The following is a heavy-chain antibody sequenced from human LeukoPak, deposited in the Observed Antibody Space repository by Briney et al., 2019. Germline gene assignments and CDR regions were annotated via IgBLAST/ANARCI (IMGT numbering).Heavy chain of an antibody. D-gene: IGHD1-1*01. V-gene: IGHV3-23*01. CDR3: ARGPWNGAPETYYMDV. J-gene: IGHJ6*03. CDR2: IGGSGGST. CDR1: GFTFSSSA. Sequence: PGGSLRLSCVASGFTFSSSAMSWVRQAPGKGLEWVSAIGGSGGSTYYADSVKGRVTISRDNSKNTLYLQMNSLRAEDTAVYYCARGPWNGAPETYYMDVWGKGTTVTVSS.